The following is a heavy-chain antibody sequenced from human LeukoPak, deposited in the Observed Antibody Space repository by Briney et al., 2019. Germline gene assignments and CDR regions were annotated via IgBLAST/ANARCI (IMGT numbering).Heavy chain of an antibody. CDR1: GFTFSRYT. V-gene: IGHV3-30*01. CDR2: ISFYGSNQ. CDR3: ARNRSPRTVEKEGGDPHYGMDL. D-gene: IGHD2-21*02. J-gene: IGHJ6*04. Sequence: GGSLRLSCAASGFTFSRYTIHWVRQAPGKGLQWVALISFYGSNQDYGVSANGRFTVTRDNSKNTLYLQMNSLRPDDTAGYYCARNRSPRTVEKEGGDPHYGMDLSGEGTTGTVSS.